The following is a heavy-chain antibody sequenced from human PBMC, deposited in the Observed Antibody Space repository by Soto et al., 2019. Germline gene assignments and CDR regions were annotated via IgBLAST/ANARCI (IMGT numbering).Heavy chain of an antibody. CDR1: GFTSSPYT. D-gene: IGHD6-19*01. J-gene: IGHJ5*02. V-gene: IGHV3-21*01. Sequence: EVQLVESGGGLVKPGGPLSLSCAASGFTSSPYTMNWFGQAPGRGLEWVSSISSSSSYIYYADSLKGRFTISRDNAKNSLYLQMNSLRAEDTAVYYCGRVPSNGYYADHWGQGTLVTVSS. CDR3: GRVPSNGYYADH. CDR2: ISSSSSYI.